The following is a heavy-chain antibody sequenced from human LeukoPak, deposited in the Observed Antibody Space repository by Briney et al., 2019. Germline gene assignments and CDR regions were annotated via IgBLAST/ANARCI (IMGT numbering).Heavy chain of an antibody. D-gene: IGHD6-13*01. CDR3: ARDLSSWYEGISDY. V-gene: IGHV1-18*01. CDR2: ISAYNGNT. CDR1: DYTFTSYG. Sequence: ASVKVSCKASDYTFTSYGISWVRQAPGQGLEWMGWISAYNGNTNYAQKLQGRVTMTTDTSTSTAYTELRSLRSDDTAVYYCARDLSSWYEGISDYWGQGTLVTVSS. J-gene: IGHJ4*02.